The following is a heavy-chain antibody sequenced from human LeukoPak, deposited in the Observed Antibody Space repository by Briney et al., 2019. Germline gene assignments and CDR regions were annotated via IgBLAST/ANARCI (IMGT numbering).Heavy chain of an antibody. CDR1: GYTFTSYD. D-gene: IGHD3-22*01. J-gene: IGHJ4*02. CDR3: ARGHAYYYDSSGYNFDY. V-gene: IGHV1-8*01. Sequence: ASVKVSCKASGYTFTSYDINWVRQATGQGLEWMGWMNPNSGNTGYAQKFQGRVTMTRNTSISTAYMELSSLRSEGTAVYYCARGHAYYYDSSGYNFDYWGQGTLVTVSS. CDR2: MNPNSGNT.